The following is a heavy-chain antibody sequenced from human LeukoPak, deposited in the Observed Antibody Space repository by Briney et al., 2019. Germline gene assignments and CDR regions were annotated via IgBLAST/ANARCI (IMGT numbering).Heavy chain of an antibody. Sequence: SETLSLTCAVYGGSFSGYYWSWIRQPPGKGLEWIGEINHGGSTNYNPSLKSRVTISVDTSKNQFSLKLSSVTAADTAVYYCARGLLGYSYGWPLTYYFDYWGQGTLVTVSS. J-gene: IGHJ4*02. CDR1: GGSFSGYY. CDR2: INHGGST. V-gene: IGHV4-34*01. CDR3: ARGLLGYSYGWPLTYYFDY. D-gene: IGHD5-18*01.